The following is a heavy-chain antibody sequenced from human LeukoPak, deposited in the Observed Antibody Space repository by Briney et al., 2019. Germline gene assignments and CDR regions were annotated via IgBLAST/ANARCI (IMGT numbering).Heavy chain of an antibody. J-gene: IGHJ4*02. D-gene: IGHD3-9*01. CDR1: GFTFSSYS. V-gene: IGHV3-64D*06. Sequence: GRSLRLSCSASGFTFSSYSMHWVRQAPGKGLEYVSAIRSNGGSTSYADSVTGRFSISRDNSKNTLYLQMSSMRAEDTAVYYCVKVGLRYFDWLLSGVDYWGQGTLVTVSS. CDR2: IRSNGGST. CDR3: VKVGLRYFDWLLSGVDY.